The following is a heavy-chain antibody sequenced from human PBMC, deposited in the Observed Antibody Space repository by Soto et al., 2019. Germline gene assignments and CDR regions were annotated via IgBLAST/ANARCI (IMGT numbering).Heavy chain of an antibody. CDR3: AKNGQPPYYYYGMDV. CDR1: GYTFTRFG. CDR2: ISGYNGNT. J-gene: IGHJ6*02. Sequence: QGQLVQSGAEVKKPGASVKVSCKASGYTFTRFGISWVRQAPGQGLEWMGWISGYNGNTKKAQKLEGRVTMTVDTSTTTAYMELRSLTSDDRAVYYCAKNGQPPYYYYGMDVWGQGTTVTVSS. D-gene: IGHD2-8*01. V-gene: IGHV1-18*01.